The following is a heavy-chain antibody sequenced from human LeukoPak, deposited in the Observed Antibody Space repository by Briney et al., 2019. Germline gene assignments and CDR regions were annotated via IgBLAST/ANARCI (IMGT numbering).Heavy chain of an antibody. CDR2: IYTSGST. CDR3: ARLDGSNSFFDY. CDR1: GASISSYY. V-gene: IGHV4-4*09. Sequence: SETLSLTCTVSGASISSYYWSWIRQPPGKGLEWIGFIYTSGSTNYNPSLKSPVTISVDTSKNQFSLNLSSVTAADTAVYYCARLDGSNSFFDYWGQETLVTVSS. D-gene: IGHD4-11*01. J-gene: IGHJ4*02.